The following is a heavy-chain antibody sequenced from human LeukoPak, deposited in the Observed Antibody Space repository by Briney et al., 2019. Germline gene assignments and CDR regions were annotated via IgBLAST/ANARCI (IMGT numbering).Heavy chain of an antibody. J-gene: IGHJ6*02. Sequence: GGSLRLSCAASGFTFGTYWMHWVRQAPGKGLVWLSRTSNDGSSTTYADSVKGRFTISRDNAKNTLYVQMDSLRAEDTAVYYCARGVWRSYGLDVWGQGTTVTVSS. CDR3: ARGVWRSYGLDV. CDR2: TSNDGSST. V-gene: IGHV3-74*01. CDR1: GFTFGTYW.